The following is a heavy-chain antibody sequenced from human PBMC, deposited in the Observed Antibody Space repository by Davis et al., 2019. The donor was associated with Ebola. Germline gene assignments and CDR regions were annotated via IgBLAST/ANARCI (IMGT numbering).Heavy chain of an antibody. CDR1: GFTFSSYS. Sequence: PGGSLRLSCAASGFTFSSYSMNWVRQAPGKGLEWVSSISSSSSYIYYADSVKGRFTISRDNSKNTLYLQMNSLRAEDTAVYYCAKDQNRRIVVVIAGWFDPWGQGTLVTVSS. CDR2: ISSSSSYI. J-gene: IGHJ5*02. D-gene: IGHD2-21*01. CDR3: AKDQNRRIVVVIAGWFDP. V-gene: IGHV3-21*04.